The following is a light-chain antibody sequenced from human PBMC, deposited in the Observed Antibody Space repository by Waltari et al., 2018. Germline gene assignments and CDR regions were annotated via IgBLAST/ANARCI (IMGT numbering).Light chain of an antibody. J-gene: IGKJ5*01. CDR2: TAS. Sequence: DIQMTQSPSSLSAPVGDRVTITCRASEDIGNDLGWYQQKPGKAPIRLIYTASTLQSGVPSRFSGSGSGTEFTLTISSLQPEDFATYYCLQHNDYPVTFGQGTRLEI. CDR3: LQHNDYPVT. CDR1: EDIGND. V-gene: IGKV1-17*01.